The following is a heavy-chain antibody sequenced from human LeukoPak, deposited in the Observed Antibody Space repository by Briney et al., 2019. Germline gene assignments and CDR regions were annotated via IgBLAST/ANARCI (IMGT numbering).Heavy chain of an antibody. V-gene: IGHV3-23*01. J-gene: IGHJ4*02. CDR1: GFTFTSYA. CDR3: AKGRDYSNYSPYIPLDY. D-gene: IGHD4-11*01. CDR2: ISGSGGST. Sequence: GGSLRPSCAASGFTFTSYAMSWVRQAPGKGPEWVSAISGSGGSTYYTDSVKGRFTISRDNSKNTLYLQMNSLRAGDTAIYYCAKGRDYSNYSPYIPLDYWGQGTLLTVSS.